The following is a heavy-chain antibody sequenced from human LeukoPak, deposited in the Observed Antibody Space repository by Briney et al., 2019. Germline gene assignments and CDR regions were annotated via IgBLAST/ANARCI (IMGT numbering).Heavy chain of an antibody. D-gene: IGHD5-12*01. V-gene: IGHV4-38-2*02. CDR2: IYHSGST. J-gene: IGHJ5*02. CDR3: ARDSGYALNWFDP. Sequence: SETLSLTCTVSGYSISSGYYWGWIRQPPGKGLEWIGSIYHSGSTYYNPSLKSRVTISVDTSKNQFSLKLSSVTAADTAVYYCARDSGYALNWFDPWGQGTLVTVSS. CDR1: GYSISSGYY.